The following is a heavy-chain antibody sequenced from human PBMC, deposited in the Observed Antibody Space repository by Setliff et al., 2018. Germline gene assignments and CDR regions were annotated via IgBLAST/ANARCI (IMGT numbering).Heavy chain of an antibody. CDR2: INPSSGRT. Sequence: ASVKVSCKASGYTFTSHYMHWVRQAPGLGLEWMGTINPSSGRTSYAQKFQGRVTMTRDTSTSTVYRDMSSLRSEDTAVYYCARDVFPYHYEGAFDIWDQGTMVTVSS. D-gene: IGHD3-22*01. CDR1: GYTFTSHY. J-gene: IGHJ3*02. CDR3: ARDVFPYHYEGAFDI. V-gene: IGHV1-46*01.